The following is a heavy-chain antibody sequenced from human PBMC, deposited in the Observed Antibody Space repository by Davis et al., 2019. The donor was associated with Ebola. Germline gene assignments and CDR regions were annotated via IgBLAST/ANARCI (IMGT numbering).Heavy chain of an antibody. CDR3: ARGITMVRGVTPFDY. Sequence: ASVKVSCKASGYTFTSYAMHWVRQAPGQGLEWMGWINPNSGGTNYAQKFQGRVTMTTDTSTSTAYMELRSLRSDDTAVYYCARGITMVRGVTPFDYWGQGTLVTVSS. D-gene: IGHD3-10*01. V-gene: IGHV1-18*01. CDR2: INPNSGGT. CDR1: GYTFTSYA. J-gene: IGHJ4*02.